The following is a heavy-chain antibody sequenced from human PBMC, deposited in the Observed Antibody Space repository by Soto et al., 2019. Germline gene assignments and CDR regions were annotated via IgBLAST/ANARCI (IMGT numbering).Heavy chain of an antibody. V-gene: IGHV4-59*08. J-gene: IGHJ4*02. CDR2: IYYSGST. CDR3: AGLTIFGVVSLDY. CDR1: GGSISSYY. Sequence: SETLSLTCTVSGGSISSYYWSWIRQPPGKRLEWIGYIYYSGSTNYNPSLKSRVTISVDTSKNQFSLKLSSVTAADTAVYYCAGLTIFGVVSLDYWGQGTLVTVSS. D-gene: IGHD3-3*01.